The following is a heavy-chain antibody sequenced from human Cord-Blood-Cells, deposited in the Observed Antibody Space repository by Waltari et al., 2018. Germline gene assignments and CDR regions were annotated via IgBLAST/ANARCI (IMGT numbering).Heavy chain of an antibody. CDR1: GVSFSGYY. V-gene: IGHV4-34*01. CDR3: ARGLIAAAGSEVDY. CDR2: INHSGST. D-gene: IGHD6-13*01. Sequence: QVQLQQWGAGLLKPSETLYLTCAVSGVSFSGYYWSWIRQPPGKGLEWIGEINHSGSTNYNPSLKSRVTISVDTSKNQFSLKLSSVTAADTAVYYCARGLIAAAGSEVDYWGQGTLVTVSS. J-gene: IGHJ4*02.